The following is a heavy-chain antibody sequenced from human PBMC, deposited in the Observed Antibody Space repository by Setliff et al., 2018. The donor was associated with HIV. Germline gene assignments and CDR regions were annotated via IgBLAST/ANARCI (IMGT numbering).Heavy chain of an antibody. V-gene: IGHV3-72*01. D-gene: IGHD2-15*01. CDR3: VRGLGSEFDY. CDR2: SRNKANSYTT. J-gene: IGHJ4*02. Sequence: GGSLRLSCAASGFTLSDHYIDWVRQAPGKGLEWVGRSRNKANSYTTEYAASVKGRFTIARDDSKKSLYLQMNSLKIEDTAVYYCVRGLGSEFDYWGQGTLVTVSS. CDR1: GFTLSDHY.